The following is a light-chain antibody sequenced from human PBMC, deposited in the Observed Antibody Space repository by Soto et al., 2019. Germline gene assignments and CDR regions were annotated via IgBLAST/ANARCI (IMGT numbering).Light chain of an antibody. CDR3: QQYDDWLRLT. CDR2: GAT. Sequence: EIVMTQSPGTLSLSPGERATFSCRASQVFGSSLAWYQQKPGQAPRLLIFGATYRATGIPARFSGSGSGTEFNLTISSLQSEDFAVYFCQQYDDWLRLTFGGGTKVDNK. V-gene: IGKV3D-15*01. CDR1: QVFGSS. J-gene: IGKJ4*01.